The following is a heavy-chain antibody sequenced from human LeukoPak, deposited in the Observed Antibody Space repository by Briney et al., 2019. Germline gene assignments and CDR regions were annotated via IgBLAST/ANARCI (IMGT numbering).Heavy chain of an antibody. D-gene: IGHD1-26*01. Sequence: GGSLRLSCAASGFTFSSCAMSWVRQAPGKGLEWVSAISGSGGSTYYADSVKGRVTISRDNSKNTLYLQMNSLRAEDTAVYYCAKLADSGSYFHAFDIWGQGTMVTVSS. CDR3: AKLADSGSYFHAFDI. V-gene: IGHV3-23*01. CDR2: ISGSGGST. CDR1: GFTFSSCA. J-gene: IGHJ3*02.